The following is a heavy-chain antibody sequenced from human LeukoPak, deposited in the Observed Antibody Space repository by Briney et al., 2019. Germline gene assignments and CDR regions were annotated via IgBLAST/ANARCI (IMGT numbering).Heavy chain of an antibody. Sequence: ASVKVSCKASGGTFSSYAISWVRQAPGQGLEWMGGIIPIFGTANYAQKFQGRVTITADESTSTAYMELSSLRSEDTAVYYCASGAKATYDAFDIWGQGTMVTVSS. CDR3: ASGAKATYDAFDI. D-gene: IGHD1-26*01. CDR2: IIPIFGTA. V-gene: IGHV1-69*13. CDR1: GGTFSSYA. J-gene: IGHJ3*02.